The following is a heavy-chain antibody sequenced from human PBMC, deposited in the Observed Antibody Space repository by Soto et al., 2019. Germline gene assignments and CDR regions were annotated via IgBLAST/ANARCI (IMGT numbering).Heavy chain of an antibody. Sequence: QVQLVQSGAEVKKPGASVKVSCKASGYTFTSYGISWVRQAPGQGLEWMGWISVYNGNTNYAQKVQGRVTMTTDTPMXTAYMELRSLRSDDTAVYYCARGAPSSMASDAFDIWGQGTMVTVSS. CDR1: GYTFTSYG. D-gene: IGHD6-13*01. V-gene: IGHV1-18*01. CDR3: ARGAPSSMASDAFDI. CDR2: ISVYNGNT. J-gene: IGHJ3*02.